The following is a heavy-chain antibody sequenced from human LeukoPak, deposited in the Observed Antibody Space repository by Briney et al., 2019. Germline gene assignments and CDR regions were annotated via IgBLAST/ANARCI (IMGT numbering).Heavy chain of an antibody. CDR3: ASTAAAPGYFDY. CDR1: GFTFSSYW. D-gene: IGHD6-13*01. CDR2: IYSGGST. V-gene: IGHV3-53*01. Sequence: PGGSLRLSCAASGFTFSSYWMSWVRQAPGKGLEWVSVIYSGGSTYYADSVKGRFTISRDNSKNTLYLQMNSLRAEDTAVYYCASTAAAPGYFDYWGQGTLVTVSS. J-gene: IGHJ4*02.